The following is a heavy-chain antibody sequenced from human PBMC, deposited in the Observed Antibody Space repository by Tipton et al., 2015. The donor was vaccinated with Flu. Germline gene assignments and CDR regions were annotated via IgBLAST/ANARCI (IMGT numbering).Heavy chain of an antibody. CDR3: VRVSAKKGNPMTYGDSPGRHGDS. V-gene: IGHV4-4*02. Sequence: TLSLTCAVSGDSIDNRSWWSWVRQSPGKGLEWIGETDVSGGADYNPSLKSRVTVSVDRSRNQFSLTLTSVTAADTAVYYCVRVSAKKGNPMTYGDSPGRHGDSWGQGILVTVSS. CDR1: GDSIDNRSW. J-gene: IGHJ4*02. D-gene: IGHD2-21*02. CDR2: TDVSGGA.